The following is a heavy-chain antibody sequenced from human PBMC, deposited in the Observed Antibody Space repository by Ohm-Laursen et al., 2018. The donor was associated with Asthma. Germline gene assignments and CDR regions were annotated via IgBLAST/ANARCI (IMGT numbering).Heavy chain of an antibody. Sequence: SLRLSCAASGFTFSSYSMNWVRQAPGKGLEWVSSISSSSSYIYYADSVKGRFTISRDNSKNTLYLQMNSLRAEDTAVYYCARENYYGSGSYITYYYYGMDVWGQGTTVTVSS. D-gene: IGHD3-10*01. V-gene: IGHV3-21*01. J-gene: IGHJ6*02. CDR2: ISSSSSYI. CDR3: ARENYYGSGSYITYYYYGMDV. CDR1: GFTFSSYS.